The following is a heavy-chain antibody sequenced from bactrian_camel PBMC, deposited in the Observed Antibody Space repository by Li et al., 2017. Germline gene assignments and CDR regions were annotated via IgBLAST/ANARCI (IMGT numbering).Heavy chain of an antibody. D-gene: IGHD5*01. CDR3: ATTGFDF. Sequence: HVQLVESGGGLVQPGGSLRLSCAASGFSFRTYFITWVRQAPVKGLEWVASTNGDGTITDYLDSVKGRFSISRDNAKNTVYLQMNSLKSEDTALYYCATTGFDFWGQGTQVTVS. J-gene: IGHJ4*01. CDR1: GFSFRTYF. CDR2: TNGDGTIT. V-gene: IGHV3-2*01.